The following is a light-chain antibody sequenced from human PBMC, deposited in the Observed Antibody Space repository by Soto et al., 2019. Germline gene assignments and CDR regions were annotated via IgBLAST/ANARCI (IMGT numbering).Light chain of an antibody. CDR2: DAF. V-gene: IGKV3-11*01. CDR3: QRRSNPFT. J-gene: IGKJ3*01. Sequence: IVLTQSPATLSLSPGERATLSCRASQSVTSYLAWYQQKPGQAPRLLIYDAFNRAAGIPARFSGSGSGTDVILTISCLEPEDFAVYYCQRRSNPFTFGPWTKVDIK. CDR1: QSVTSY.